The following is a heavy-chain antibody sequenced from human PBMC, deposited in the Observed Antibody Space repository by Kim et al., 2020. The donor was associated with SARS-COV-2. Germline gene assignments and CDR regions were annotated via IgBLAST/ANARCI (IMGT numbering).Heavy chain of an antibody. J-gene: IGHJ6*02. CDR1: GYTFTSYG. CDR3: ASHGAYYDSSAFYGEYYYYYGMDV. D-gene: IGHD3-22*01. Sequence: ASVKVSCKASGYTFTSYGISWVRQAPGQGLEWMGWISAYNGNTNYAQKLQGRVTMTTDTSTSTAYMELRSLRSDDTAVYYCASHGAYYDSSAFYGEYYYYYGMDVWGQGTTVTVSS. V-gene: IGHV1-18*04. CDR2: ISAYNGNT.